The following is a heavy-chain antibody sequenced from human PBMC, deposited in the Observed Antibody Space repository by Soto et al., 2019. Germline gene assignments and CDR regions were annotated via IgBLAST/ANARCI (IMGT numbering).Heavy chain of an antibody. CDR2: TRNKANSFTT. CDR3: ARELMTTITYFDY. J-gene: IGHJ4*02. V-gene: IGHV3-72*01. D-gene: IGHD1-20*01. CDR1: GFTFSDHY. Sequence: GGSLRLSCAGSGFTFSDHYMDWVRQAPGKGLEWVGRTRNKANSFTTEYAASVKGRFTIFRDDSKNSLYLQTSSLKTEDTAVYYCARELMTTITYFDYWGQGTLVTVSS.